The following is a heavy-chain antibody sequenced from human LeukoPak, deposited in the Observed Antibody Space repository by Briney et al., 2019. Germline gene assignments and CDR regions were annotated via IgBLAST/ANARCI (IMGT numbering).Heavy chain of an antibody. J-gene: IGHJ4*02. D-gene: IGHD2-2*01. CDR2: TSNHGNDG. Sequence: PGGSLRLTCTDSGFSFSSYAMHWVRQSPGKGLEWVAVTSNHGNDGFYADSVKGRFTISRDNSKKTLYLQMDSLRPEDTGVYYCTSDRGAMNDFDYWGQGTLVTVSS. V-gene: IGHV3-30*01. CDR1: GFSFSSYA. CDR3: TSDRGAMNDFDY.